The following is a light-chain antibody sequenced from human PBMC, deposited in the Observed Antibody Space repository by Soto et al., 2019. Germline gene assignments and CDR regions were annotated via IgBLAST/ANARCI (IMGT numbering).Light chain of an antibody. CDR3: QQGTNWPLT. Sequence: IVLTQSPATLSLSPGERATLSCRASQSVSSYLAWYQKKPGQPPRVLIYDASNRATDIPARFSGSGSGTDFTLTISSLAPEDIAIYYCQQGTNWPLTFGGGTKVEIK. CDR2: DAS. J-gene: IGKJ4*01. V-gene: IGKV3-11*01. CDR1: QSVSSY.